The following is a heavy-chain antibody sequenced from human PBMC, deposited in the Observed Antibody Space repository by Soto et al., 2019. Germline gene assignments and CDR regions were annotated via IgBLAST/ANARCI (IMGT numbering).Heavy chain of an antibody. CDR3: ARLGKITTSSSLAFFAP. CDR2: IYYSGST. D-gene: IGHD3-16*01. V-gene: IGHV4-31*03. Sequence: SETLSLTCTVSGGSISSGGYYWSWIRQHPGKGLEWIGYIYYSGSTYYNPSLKSRVTISVDTSKNQFSLKLSSVTAADTAEYNFARLGKITTSSSLAFFAPWAQGTLVPVSS. J-gene: IGHJ5*02. CDR1: GGSISSGGYY.